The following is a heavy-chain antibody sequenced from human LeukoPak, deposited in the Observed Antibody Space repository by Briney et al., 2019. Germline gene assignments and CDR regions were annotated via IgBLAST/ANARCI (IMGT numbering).Heavy chain of an antibody. CDR3: ARDGYGDYSFDY. D-gene: IGHD4-17*01. Sequence: SETLSLTCTVSGGSITSSYYYWGWIRQPPGTGLEWIGSIYYSGSTYYNPSLKSRVTISVDTSKNQFSLKLSSVTAADTAVYYCARDGYGDYSFDYWGQGTLVTVSS. V-gene: IGHV4-39*07. J-gene: IGHJ4*02. CDR2: IYYSGST. CDR1: GGSITSSYYY.